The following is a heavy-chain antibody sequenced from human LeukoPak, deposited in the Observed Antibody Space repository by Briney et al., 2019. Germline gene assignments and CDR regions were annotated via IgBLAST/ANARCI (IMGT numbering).Heavy chain of an antibody. D-gene: IGHD3-3*01. V-gene: IGHV3-66*02. J-gene: IGHJ4*02. CDR3: ARDHFDFWSGYYPYYSDY. CDR2: IYSGGST. CDR1: GFTVRSNY. Sequence: GGSLRLSCAASGFTVRSNYMSWVRQAPGKGLEWVSVIYSGGSTYYADSVKGRFTISRDNSKNTLYLQMNSLRAEDTAVYYCARDHFDFWSGYYPYYSDYWGQGTLVTVSS.